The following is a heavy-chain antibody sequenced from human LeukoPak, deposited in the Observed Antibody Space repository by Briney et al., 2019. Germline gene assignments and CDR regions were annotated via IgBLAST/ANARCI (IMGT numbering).Heavy chain of an antibody. CDR3: ARGKQYSSPNWFDP. J-gene: IGHJ5*02. D-gene: IGHD6-6*01. V-gene: IGHV1-2*02. CDR2: INPNSGGT. Sequence: GASVKVSCKASGYTFTGYYMHWVRQAPGQGLEWMGWINPNSGGTNYAQKLQGRVTMTRDTSISTAYMELSRLRSDDTAVYYCARGKQYSSPNWFDPWGQGTLVTVSS. CDR1: GYTFTGYY.